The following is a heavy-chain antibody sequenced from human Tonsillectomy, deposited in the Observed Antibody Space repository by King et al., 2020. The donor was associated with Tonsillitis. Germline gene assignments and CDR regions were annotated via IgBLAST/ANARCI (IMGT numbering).Heavy chain of an antibody. J-gene: IGHJ6*02. CDR3: AREESDGYYYYGMDV. CDR2: LSSGGST. V-gene: IGHV3-66*01. CDR1: GFTVNTNY. Sequence: VQLVESGGGLVQPGGSLRVSCAASGFTVNTNYLNWVRQAPGKGLEWVSLLSSGGSTYYADSVTGRFTISRDNSKNTVYLQMNILRAEDTAVYYCAREESDGYYYYGMDVWGQGTTVTVSS.